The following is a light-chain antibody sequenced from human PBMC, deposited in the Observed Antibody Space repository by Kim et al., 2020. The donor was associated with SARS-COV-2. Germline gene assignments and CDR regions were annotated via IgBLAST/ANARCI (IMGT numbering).Light chain of an antibody. CDR3: QQYGSSPR. Sequence: FSPGERATPSCRASQSVTSNSLAWYQQKPGQTPRLLIYGASSRAPGIPDRFSGSGSGTDFSLTISRLEPEDFAVYYCQQYGSSPRFGGGTKVDIK. J-gene: IGKJ4*01. V-gene: IGKV3-20*01. CDR1: QSVTSNS. CDR2: GAS.